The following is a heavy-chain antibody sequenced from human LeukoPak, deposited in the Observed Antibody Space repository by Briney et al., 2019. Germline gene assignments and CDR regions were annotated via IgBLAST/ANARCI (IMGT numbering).Heavy chain of an antibody. Sequence: SVKVSCKASGGTFSSYAISWVRQAPGQGLEWMGGISPIFGTANYAQKFQGRVTITADKSTSTAYMELSSLRSEDTAVYYCARGGVQNLNYDILTGPIQYWGQGTLVTVSS. J-gene: IGHJ4*02. D-gene: IGHD3-9*01. CDR2: ISPIFGTA. CDR1: GGTFSSYA. CDR3: ARGGVQNLNYDILTGPIQY. V-gene: IGHV1-69*06.